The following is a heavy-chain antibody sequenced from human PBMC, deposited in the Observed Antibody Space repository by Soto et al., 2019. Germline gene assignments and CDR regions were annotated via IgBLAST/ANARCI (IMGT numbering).Heavy chain of an antibody. J-gene: IGHJ6*02. Sequence: QVQLVQSGAEVKKPGASVKVSCKASGYTFTSYYMHWVRQAPGQGLEWMGIINPSGGSTSYAQKFQGRVTITRDTSTSTVYMELSSLSSEDTAVYYCARDIAAAATTYYYYGMDVWGQGTTVTVSS. CDR1: GYTFTSYY. D-gene: IGHD6-13*01. V-gene: IGHV1-46*01. CDR3: ARDIAAAATTYYYYGMDV. CDR2: INPSGGST.